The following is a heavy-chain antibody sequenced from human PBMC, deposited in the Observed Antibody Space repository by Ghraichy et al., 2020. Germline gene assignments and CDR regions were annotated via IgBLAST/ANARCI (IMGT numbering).Heavy chain of an antibody. J-gene: IGHJ4*02. CDR3: ARGRKEYSGSYPDY. D-gene: IGHD1-26*01. Sequence: SETLSLTCTVSGGSISSSSYYWGWIRQPPGKGLEWIGSIYYSGSTYYNPSLKSRVTISVDTSKNQFSLKLSSVTAADTAVYYCARGRKEYSGSYPDYWGQGTLVTVSS. V-gene: IGHV4-39*01. CDR1: GGSISSSSYY. CDR2: IYYSGST.